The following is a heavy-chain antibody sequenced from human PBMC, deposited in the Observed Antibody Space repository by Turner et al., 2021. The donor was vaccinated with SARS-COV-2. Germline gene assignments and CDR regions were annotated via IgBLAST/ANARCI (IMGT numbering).Heavy chain of an antibody. CDR1: GGSISRYY. Sequence: QVQLQESGPGLVKPSETLSLTCTVTGGSISRYYWSWIRQPPGKGLEWSGYIYYSGSTNYNPSLKSRVTISVDTSKNQFSLKLSSVTAADTAVYYCARDPGEGSFDYWGQGTLVTVSS. CDR3: ARDPGEGSFDY. J-gene: IGHJ4*02. CDR2: IYYSGST. D-gene: IGHD3-16*01. V-gene: IGHV4-59*01.